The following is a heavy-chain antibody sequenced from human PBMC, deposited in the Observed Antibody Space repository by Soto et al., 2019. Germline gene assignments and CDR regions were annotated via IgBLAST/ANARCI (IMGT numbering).Heavy chain of an antibody. D-gene: IGHD2-15*01. CDR2: IYYSGST. V-gene: IGHV4-30-4*01. CDR1: GDSISSGDYY. J-gene: IGHJ4*02. CDR3: ARGSVVAATLFDY. Sequence: SETLSLTCTVSGDSISSGDYYWSWIRQPPGKCLERIGYIYYSGSTYYNPSLKSRVTISVDTSKNQFSLKLSSVTAADTAVYYCARGSVVAATLFDYWGQGTLVTVSS.